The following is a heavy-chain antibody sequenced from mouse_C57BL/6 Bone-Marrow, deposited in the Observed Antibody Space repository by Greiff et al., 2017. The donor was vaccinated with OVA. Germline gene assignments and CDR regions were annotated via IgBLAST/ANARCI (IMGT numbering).Heavy chain of an antibody. Sequence: VKLMESGPGILQSSQTLSLTCSFSGFSLSTSGMGVSWIRPPSGKGLEWLAPIYWDDATRYNPSLKSRPTISKDTSRNQVFLKITSVDTADTATDYCARRAGYYSNYVLGYYFDYWGQGTTLTVSS. CDR3: ARRAGYYSNYVLGYYFDY. J-gene: IGHJ2*01. D-gene: IGHD2-5*01. CDR2: IYWDDAT. V-gene: IGHV8-12*01. CDR1: GFSLSTSGMG.